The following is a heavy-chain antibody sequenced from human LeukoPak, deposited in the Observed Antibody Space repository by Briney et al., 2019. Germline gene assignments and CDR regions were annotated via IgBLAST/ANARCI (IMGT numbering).Heavy chain of an antibody. V-gene: IGHV3-33*01. J-gene: IGHJ4*02. CDR1: GFTFSSYG. Sequence: PGRSLRLSCAASGFTFSSYGMHWVRQAPGKGLEWVAVIWYDGSNKYYADSVKGRFTISRDNSKNTLYLQMNSLRAEDTAVYYCARGASSSYYSEYWGQGTLVTVSS. CDR2: IWYDGSNK. D-gene: IGHD3-22*01. CDR3: ARGASSSYYSEY.